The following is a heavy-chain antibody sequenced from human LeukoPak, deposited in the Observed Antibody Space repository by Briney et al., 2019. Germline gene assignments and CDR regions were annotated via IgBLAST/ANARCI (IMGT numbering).Heavy chain of an antibody. CDR2: IIPIFGTA. J-gene: IGHJ3*02. D-gene: IGHD4-17*01. Sequence: GASVKVSCKASGGTFSSYAISWVPQAPGQGLEWMGGIIPIFGTANYAQKFQGRVTITTDESTSTAYMELSSLRSEDTAVYYCARDRAVTDAFDIWGQGTMVTVSS. CDR1: GGTFSSYA. CDR3: ARDRAVTDAFDI. V-gene: IGHV1-69*05.